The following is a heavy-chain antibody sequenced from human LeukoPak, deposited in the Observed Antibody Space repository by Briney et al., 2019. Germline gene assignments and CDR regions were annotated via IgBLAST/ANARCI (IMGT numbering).Heavy chain of an antibody. CDR1: GFTFSSYG. D-gene: IGHD6-19*01. CDR2: TSFDGTNK. Sequence: GRSLRLSCAASGFTFSSYGMHWVRQAPGKGLEWVAVTSFDGTNKYYADSVKGRFTISRDNSKNTLYLQMNSLTAEDTAIYYCAKDRGSSSPMRYYFDYWGQGTLVTVSS. V-gene: IGHV3-30*18. J-gene: IGHJ4*02. CDR3: AKDRGSSSPMRYYFDY.